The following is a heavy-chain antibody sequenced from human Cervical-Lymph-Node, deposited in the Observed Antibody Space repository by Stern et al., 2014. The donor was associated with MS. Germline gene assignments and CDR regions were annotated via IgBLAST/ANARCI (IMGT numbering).Heavy chain of an antibody. CDR2: IYPGDSDT. D-gene: IGHD5-18*01. V-gene: IGHV5-51*01. J-gene: IGHJ4*02. CDR3: ARGGVSFDTGLVAFDY. Sequence: MQLVQSGAEVKKPGESLKISCKDSGYSFTRYWIGWVRQMPGKGLEWMGIIYPGDSDTRYSASFQGQVTISADKSINTAYLQWSSLRASDSAIYYCARGGVSFDTGLVAFDYWGQGTLVTVSS. CDR1: GYSFTRYW.